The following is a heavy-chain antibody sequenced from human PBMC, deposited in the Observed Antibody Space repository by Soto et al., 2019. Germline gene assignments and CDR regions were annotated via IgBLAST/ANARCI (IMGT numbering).Heavy chain of an antibody. D-gene: IGHD3-10*01. CDR1: GYSFTSYW. CDR3: ATRITMVRGVITSPSPFDY. Sequence: PGESLKISCKGSGYSFTSYWISWVRQMPGKGLEWMGRIDPSDSYTNYSPSFQGHVTISADKSISTAYLQWSSLKASDTAMYYCATRITMVRGVITSPSPFDYWGQGTLVTVSS. V-gene: IGHV5-10-1*01. CDR2: IDPSDSYT. J-gene: IGHJ4*02.